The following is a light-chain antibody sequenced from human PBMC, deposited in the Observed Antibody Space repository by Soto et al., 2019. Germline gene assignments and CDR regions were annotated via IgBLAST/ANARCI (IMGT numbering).Light chain of an antibody. CDR2: NNN. CDR3: ASWDDSLTGLYV. V-gene: IGLV1-44*01. Sequence: QPVLTKPPSVYGTPGQRVTISCSGGSSNIGSGTVNWYQQLPGTAPKLLIYNNNQRPSGVPDRFSGSKSSTSGSLAISGLQSEDEADYYCASWDDSLTGLYVFGTGTKVTVL. CDR1: SSNIGSGT. J-gene: IGLJ1*01.